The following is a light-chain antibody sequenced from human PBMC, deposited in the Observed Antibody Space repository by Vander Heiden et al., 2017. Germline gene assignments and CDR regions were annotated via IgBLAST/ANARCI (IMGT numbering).Light chain of an antibody. CDR3: QQSYSIPRT. Sequence: DIQMTQSPSSLSASVGDRVTISCRTSHNIHSYLNWYQQTPGKAPKLLLYAASTLQHGVPSRFSGGGSATDFTLTISRLPPEDFTTYFCQQSYSIPRTFGGGTKVELK. V-gene: IGKV1-39*01. CDR2: AAS. J-gene: IGKJ4*01. CDR1: HNIHSY.